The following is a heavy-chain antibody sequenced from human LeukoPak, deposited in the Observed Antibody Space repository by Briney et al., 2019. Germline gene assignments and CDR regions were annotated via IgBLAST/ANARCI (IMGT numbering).Heavy chain of an antibody. CDR3: AELGITMIGGV. J-gene: IGHJ6*04. D-gene: IGHD3-10*02. Sequence: PGGSHRLSCAASGFTFSSYEMNWVRQAPGKGLEWVSYISSSGSTIYYADSVKGRFTISRDNAKNSLYLQMNSLRAEDTAVYYCAELGITMIGGVWGKGTTVTISS. CDR1: GFTFSSYE. CDR2: ISSSGSTI. V-gene: IGHV3-48*03.